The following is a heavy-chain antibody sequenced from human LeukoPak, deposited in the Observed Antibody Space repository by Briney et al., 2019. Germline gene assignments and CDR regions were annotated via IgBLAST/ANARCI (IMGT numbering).Heavy chain of an antibody. D-gene: IGHD2-15*01. V-gene: IGHV3-30*03. J-gene: IGHJ3*02. CDR3: AMGVRYCSGGSCYSRYDAFDI. Sequence: PGGSLRLSCAASGFTFSSYVMHWVRQAPGKGLEWVAVISYYGSNKYYADSVKGRFTISRDNSKNTLYLQMNSLRAEDTAVYYCAMGVRYCSGGSCYSRYDAFDIWGQGTMVTVSS. CDR1: GFTFSSYV. CDR2: ISYYGSNK.